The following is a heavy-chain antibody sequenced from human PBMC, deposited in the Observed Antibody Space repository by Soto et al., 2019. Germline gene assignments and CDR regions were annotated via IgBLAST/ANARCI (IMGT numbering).Heavy chain of an antibody. CDR2: ISSSGSTI. J-gene: IGHJ4*02. V-gene: IGHV3-48*03. D-gene: IGHD2-8*01. CDR1: GFTFSPYE. CDR3: VREAPCSNGVCQFVY. Sequence: GGSLRLSCAASGFTFSPYEMSWVRQAPGKGLEWISYISSSGSTIHYADSVKGRFSISRDNAKKSLFLQMNSLRAEDTAVYYCVREAPCSNGVCQFVYWGRGTLVTVSS.